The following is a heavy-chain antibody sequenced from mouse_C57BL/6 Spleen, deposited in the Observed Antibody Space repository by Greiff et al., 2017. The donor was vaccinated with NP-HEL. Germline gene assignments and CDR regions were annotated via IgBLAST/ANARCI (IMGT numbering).Heavy chain of an antibody. V-gene: IGHV1-82*01. CDR3: ARIDYDFDY. D-gene: IGHD2-4*01. Sequence: QVQLQQSGPELVKPGASVKISCKASGYAFSSSWMNWVKQRPGKGLEWIGRIYPGDGATNYNGKFKGKATLTADKSSSTAYMQLSSLTSEDSGVYFCARIDYDFDYWGQGTTLTVSS. CDR1: GYAFSSSW. J-gene: IGHJ2*01. CDR2: IYPGDGAT.